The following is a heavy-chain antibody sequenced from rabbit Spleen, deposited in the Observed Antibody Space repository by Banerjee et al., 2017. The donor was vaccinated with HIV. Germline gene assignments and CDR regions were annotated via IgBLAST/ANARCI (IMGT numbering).Heavy chain of an antibody. D-gene: IGHD2-1*01. CDR1: GFSFGSNDY. Sequence: QKQLVESGGGLVKPGGSLTLTCTASGFSFGSNDYMCWVRQAPGRGLEWIACIYSGNSGYTYYATWATGRFTCSKTSSTTVTLQVTSLTVADTATYFCARDLVGVIGWNFYLWGPGTLVTVS. CDR2: IYSGNSGYT. CDR3: ARDLVGVIGWNFYL. V-gene: IGHV1S45*01. J-gene: IGHJ4*01.